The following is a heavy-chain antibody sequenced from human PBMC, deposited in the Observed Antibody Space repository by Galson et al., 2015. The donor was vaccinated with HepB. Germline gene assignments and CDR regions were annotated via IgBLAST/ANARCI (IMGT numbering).Heavy chain of an antibody. CDR2: ISYDGSNK. D-gene: IGHD3-10*01. CDR1: GFTFSSYG. V-gene: IGHV3-30*03. Sequence: SLRLSCAASGFTFSSYGMHWVRQAPGKGLEWVAVISYDGSNKYYADSVKGRFTISRDNSKNTLYLQMNSLRAEDTAVYYCARGSVPRGTGDWFDPWGQGTLVTVSS. CDR3: ARGSVPRGTGDWFDP. J-gene: IGHJ5*02.